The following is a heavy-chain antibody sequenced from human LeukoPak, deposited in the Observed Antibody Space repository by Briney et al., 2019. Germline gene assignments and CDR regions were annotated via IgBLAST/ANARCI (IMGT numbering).Heavy chain of an antibody. V-gene: IGHV4-34*01. CDR3: ARQKLRYFDWLLSPDLFDY. D-gene: IGHD3-9*01. J-gene: IGHJ4*02. CDR1: GGSFSGYY. CDR2: INHSGST. Sequence: SETLSLTCAVYGGSFSGYYWSWIRQPPGKGLEWIGEINHSGSTNYNPSLKSRVTISVDTSKNQFSLKLSSVTAADTAVYYCARQKLRYFDWLLSPDLFDYWGQGALVTVSS.